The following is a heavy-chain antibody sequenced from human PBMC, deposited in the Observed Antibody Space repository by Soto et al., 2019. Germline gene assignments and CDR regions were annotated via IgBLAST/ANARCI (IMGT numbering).Heavy chain of an antibody. CDR1: GYSFTSYW. Sequence: PGEPLKISCKGSGYSFTSYWIGWVRQMPGKGLEWMGIIYPGDSDTRYSPSFQGQVTISADKSISTAYLQWSSLKASDTAMYYCARQQLALGYYYYYGMDVWGQGTTVTVSS. V-gene: IGHV5-51*01. CDR3: ARQQLALGYYYYYGMDV. D-gene: IGHD6-13*01. CDR2: IYPGDSDT. J-gene: IGHJ6*02.